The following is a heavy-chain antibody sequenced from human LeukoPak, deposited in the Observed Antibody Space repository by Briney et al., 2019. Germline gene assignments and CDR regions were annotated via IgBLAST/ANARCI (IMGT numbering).Heavy chain of an antibody. CDR3: ARPFKGVRGVITALPYYFDY. CDR2: INHSGST. Sequence: PSETLSLTCAVYGGSFSGYYWSWIRQPPGKGLEWIGEINHSGSTNYNPSLKSRVTISVDTSKNQFSLKLSSVTAADTAVYYCARPFKGVRGVITALPYYFDYWGQGTLVTVSS. D-gene: IGHD3-10*01. V-gene: IGHV4-34*01. J-gene: IGHJ4*02. CDR1: GGSFSGYY.